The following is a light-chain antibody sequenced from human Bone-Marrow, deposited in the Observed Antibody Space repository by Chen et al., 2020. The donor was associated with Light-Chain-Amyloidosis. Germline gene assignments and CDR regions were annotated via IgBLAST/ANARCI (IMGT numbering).Light chain of an antibody. CDR3: CSYAGSSTPVV. CDR2: EVT. V-gene: IGLV2-23*02. CDR1: SSDVGSSSL. J-gene: IGLJ2*01. Sequence: QSALTQPASVSGSPGQSITISCPPTSSDVGSSSLVSWYQQHPGKAPKLIIYEVTKRPSGVSNRFSGSKSGNTASLTISGLQAEDEAAYYCCSYAGSSTPVVFGGGTKLTVL.